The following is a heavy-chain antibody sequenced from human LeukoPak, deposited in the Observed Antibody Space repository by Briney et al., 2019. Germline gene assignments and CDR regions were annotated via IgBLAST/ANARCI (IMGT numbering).Heavy chain of an antibody. Sequence: GESLRLSCAASGFTFSSYAMSWVRQAPGKGLEWVSAISGIGGSTYYADSVKGRFTISRDNSKNTLYLQMNSLRAEDTAVYYCAKDRGKVTMVRGVPDYWGQGTLVTVSS. D-gene: IGHD3-10*01. CDR2: ISGIGGST. CDR3: AKDRGKVTMVRGVPDY. V-gene: IGHV3-23*01. CDR1: GFTFSSYA. J-gene: IGHJ4*02.